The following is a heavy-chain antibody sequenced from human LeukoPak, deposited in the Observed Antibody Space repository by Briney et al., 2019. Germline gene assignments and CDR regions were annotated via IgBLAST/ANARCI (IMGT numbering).Heavy chain of an antibody. J-gene: IGHJ4*02. CDR2: ISYDGSNK. CDR3: ARGPMIVVDAEHTFDY. Sequence: PGKSLRLSCAASGFTFSSYGMHWVRQAPGKGLEWVAVISYDGSNKYYADSVKGRFTISRDNSKNTLYLQMNSLRPEDTAVYYCARGPMIVVDAEHTFDYWGQGTLVTVSS. CDR1: GFTFSSYG. V-gene: IGHV3-30*19. D-gene: IGHD3-22*01.